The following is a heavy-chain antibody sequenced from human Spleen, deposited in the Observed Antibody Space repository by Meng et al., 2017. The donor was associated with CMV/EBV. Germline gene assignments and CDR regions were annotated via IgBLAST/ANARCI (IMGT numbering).Heavy chain of an antibody. D-gene: IGHD6-6*01. CDR1: GFTFSSYW. J-gene: IGHJ6*02. V-gene: IGHV3-74*01. CDR2: INSDGSST. CDR3: ARGAARPYYYYYYGMDV. Sequence: GESLKISCAASGFTFSSYWMHWVRQAPGKGLVWVSRINSDGSSTSCADSVKGRFTISRDNAKNTLYLQMNSLRAEDTAVYYCARGAARPYYYYYYGMDVWGQGTTVTVSS.